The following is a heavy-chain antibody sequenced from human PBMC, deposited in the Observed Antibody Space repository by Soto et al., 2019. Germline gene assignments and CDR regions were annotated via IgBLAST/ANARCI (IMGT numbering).Heavy chain of an antibody. CDR1: GFTFSSYA. Sequence: EVQLLESGGGLVQPGGSLRLSCAASGFTFSSYAMSWVRQAPGKGLEWVSAISGSGGGTYYADSVKGRFTISRDNSKNTLYLQMNSLRAEDTAVYYCAKDLSAANTVAMYYFDYWGQGTLVTVSS. D-gene: IGHD6-25*01. J-gene: IGHJ4*02. CDR2: ISGSGGGT. CDR3: AKDLSAANTVAMYYFDY. V-gene: IGHV3-23*01.